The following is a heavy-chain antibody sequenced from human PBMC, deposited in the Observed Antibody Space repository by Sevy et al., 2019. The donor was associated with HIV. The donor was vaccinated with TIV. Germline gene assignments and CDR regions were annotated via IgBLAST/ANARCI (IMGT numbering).Heavy chain of an antibody. D-gene: IGHD2-2*01. V-gene: IGHV4-34*01. J-gene: IGHJ3*02. CDR3: ARHCGSTSCSHAFDI. CDR2: INHGGST. Sequence: SETLSLTCAVYGGSFSGSYWSWIRQPPGRGLEWIGEINHGGSTNYNPSLKSRVTISEDTSKNQFYLKLSSVTAADTAVYYCARHCGSTSCSHAFDIWGQGTVVTVSS. CDR1: GGSFSGSY.